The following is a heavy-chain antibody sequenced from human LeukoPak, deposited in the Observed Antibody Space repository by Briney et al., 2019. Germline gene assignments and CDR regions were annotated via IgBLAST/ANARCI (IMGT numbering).Heavy chain of an antibody. CDR1: GFTFSTYA. D-gene: IGHD3-16*01. CDR3: ARDFLHLGG. V-gene: IGHV3-23*01. Sequence: PGGSLRLSCAASGFTFSTYAMTWVRQAPGKGLEWVSLISGTGGSTYYADSVKGRFTISRDSAKNTLYLQMSSLRAEDTAVYYCARDFLHLGGWGQGTMVTVSS. J-gene: IGHJ3*01. CDR2: ISGTGGST.